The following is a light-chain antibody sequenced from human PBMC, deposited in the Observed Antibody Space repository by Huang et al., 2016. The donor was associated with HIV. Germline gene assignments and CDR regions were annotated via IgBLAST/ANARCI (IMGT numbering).Light chain of an antibody. V-gene: IGKV3-11*01. CDR1: LSVGNY. J-gene: IGKJ4*01. CDR2: DAS. CDR3: QQRTHWPLLT. Sequence: EIVLTQSPATLSLSPGERATLSCRASLSVGNYFAWYQQRPGQPPRLLIYDASNRATGIPARFSGRGSGTDFTLTITSLEPEDLAVYYCQQRTHWPLLTFGGGTKVEIK.